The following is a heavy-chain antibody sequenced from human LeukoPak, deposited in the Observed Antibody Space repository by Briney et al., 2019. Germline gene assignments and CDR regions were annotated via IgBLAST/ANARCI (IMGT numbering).Heavy chain of an antibody. CDR2: IDHSGST. D-gene: IGHD6-19*01. Sequence: SETLSLTCAVYGGSFSGYYWSWIRQPPGKGLEWIGEIDHSGSTNYNPSLKSRVTISVDTSKNQFSRKLSSVTAADTAVYYCARGGIAVAGTSFDYWGQGTLVTVSS. CDR1: GGSFSGYY. J-gene: IGHJ4*02. CDR3: ARGGIAVAGTSFDY. V-gene: IGHV4-34*01.